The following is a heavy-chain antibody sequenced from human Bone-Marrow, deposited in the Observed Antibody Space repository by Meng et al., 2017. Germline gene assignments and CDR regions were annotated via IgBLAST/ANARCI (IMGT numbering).Heavy chain of an antibody. CDR1: GYSFTSYW. D-gene: IGHD3-22*01. Sequence: GESLKISCKGSGYSFTSYWIGWVRQMPGKGLEWMGIIYPGDSDTRYSPSFQGQVTISAGKSISTAYLQWSSLKASDTAMYYCARGRTYYYVSSGYYYYPDFDYWGQGTLVTVSS. CDR3: ARGRTYYYVSSGYYYYPDFDY. V-gene: IGHV5-51*01. J-gene: IGHJ4*02. CDR2: IYPGDSDT.